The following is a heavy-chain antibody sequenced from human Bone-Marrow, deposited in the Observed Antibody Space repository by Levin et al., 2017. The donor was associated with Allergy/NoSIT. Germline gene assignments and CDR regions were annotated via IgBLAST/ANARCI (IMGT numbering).Heavy chain of an antibody. CDR2: IYYSGST. D-gene: IGHD1-26*01. J-gene: IGHJ4*02. Sequence: PGGSLRLSCTVSGGSISSYYWSWIRQPPGKGLEWIGYIYYSGSTNYNPSLKSRVTISVDTSKNQFSLKLSSVTAADTAVYYCARSPVGAIGYFDYWGQGTLVTVSS. CDR3: ARSPVGAIGYFDY. V-gene: IGHV4-59*08. CDR1: GGSISSYY.